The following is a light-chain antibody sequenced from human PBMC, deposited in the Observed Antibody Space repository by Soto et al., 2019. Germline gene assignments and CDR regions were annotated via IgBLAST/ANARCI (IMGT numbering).Light chain of an antibody. CDR3: QHYNSYSEA. J-gene: IGKJ1*01. V-gene: IGKV1-5*03. CDR2: KAS. Sequence: DIQMTQSPSTLSGSVGDRVTITCRDSQTISSWLAWYQQKPGKAPKLLIYKASTLKSGVPSRFNGSGSGTEFTLTIRSLQPDDFATYYCQHYNSYSEAFGQGTKVDIK. CDR1: QTISSW.